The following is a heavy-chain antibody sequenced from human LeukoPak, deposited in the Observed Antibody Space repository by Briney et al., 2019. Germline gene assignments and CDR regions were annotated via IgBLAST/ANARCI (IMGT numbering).Heavy chain of an antibody. J-gene: IGHJ4*02. CDR1: GGSISSYY. CDR2: IYYSGNT. V-gene: IGHV4-59*08. D-gene: IGHD6-13*01. CDR3: ARHARTGYSSSWYYFDY. Sequence: SETLSLTCTVSGGSISSYYWSWFRQPPGKGLEWIGYIYYSGNTNYNPSLKSRVTLSVDTSKNQFSLKLSSVTAADTAVYYCARHARTGYSSSWYYFDYWGQGTLVTVSS.